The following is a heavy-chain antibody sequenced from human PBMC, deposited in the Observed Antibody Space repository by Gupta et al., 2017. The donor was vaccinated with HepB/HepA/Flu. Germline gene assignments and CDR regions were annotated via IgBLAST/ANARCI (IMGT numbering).Heavy chain of an antibody. CDR2: MNPNSGNT. CDR3: ARGYYDSSGYAPRD. D-gene: IGHD3-22*01. J-gene: IGHJ4*02. Sequence: QVQTVQSGAEVKKPAPSVRFPCTSSGYIFPSYDIHWVRQATGQGLEWMGWMNPNSGNTGYAQKLQGRVTITRNTSISTAYMELSSLRSEDTAVYYCARGYYDSSGYAPRDWGQGTLVTVSA. CDR1: GYIFPSYD. V-gene: IGHV1-8*03.